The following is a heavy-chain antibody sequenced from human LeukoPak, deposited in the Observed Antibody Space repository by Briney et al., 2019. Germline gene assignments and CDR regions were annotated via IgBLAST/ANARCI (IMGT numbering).Heavy chain of an antibody. V-gene: IGHV3-53*05. CDR1: GFTVSSNY. CDR3: VRSADYYDNSGYPYYFDF. Sequence: GGSLRLSCAASGFTVSSNYMSWVRQAPGKGLEWVSVIYSGGSTYYADSVKGRFTISRDNSKDSLYLQMNSLRTEDTALYYCVRSADYYDNSGYPYYFDFWGQGTLVTVSS. J-gene: IGHJ4*02. CDR2: IYSGGST. D-gene: IGHD3-22*01.